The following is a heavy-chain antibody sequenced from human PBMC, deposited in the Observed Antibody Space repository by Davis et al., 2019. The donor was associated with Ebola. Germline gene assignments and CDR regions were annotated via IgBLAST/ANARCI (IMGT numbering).Heavy chain of an antibody. CDR3: AKDKEIVGWDY. CDR2: ISGSGGST. Sequence: GESLKISCAASGFTFSSYAMSWVRQAPGKGLEWVSAISGSGGSTYYADSVKGRFTISRDNSKNTLYLQMNSLRAEDTAVYYCAKDKEIVGWDYWGQGTLVTVSS. J-gene: IGHJ4*02. D-gene: IGHD6-19*01. CDR1: GFTFSSYA. V-gene: IGHV3-23*01.